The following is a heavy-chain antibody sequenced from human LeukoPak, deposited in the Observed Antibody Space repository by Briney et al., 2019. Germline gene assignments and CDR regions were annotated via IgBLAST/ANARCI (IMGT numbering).Heavy chain of an antibody. CDR2: IRSKAHSYAT. CDR1: GFTFGASP. Sequence: GGSLKLSCAASGFTFGASPIHWVRQASGKGLEWVGRIRSKAHSYATAYAESVKGRFTISRDDSENTAYLQMNSLKTEDTAVYYCTRRVRESYFYGMDVWGQGTPVTVSS. CDR3: TRRVRESYFYGMDV. D-gene: IGHD5/OR15-5a*01. J-gene: IGHJ6*02. V-gene: IGHV3-73*01.